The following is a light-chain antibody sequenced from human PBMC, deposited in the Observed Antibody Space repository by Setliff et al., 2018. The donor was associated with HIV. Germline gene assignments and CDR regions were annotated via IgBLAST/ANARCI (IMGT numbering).Light chain of an antibody. CDR3: NSFASNSAYTPYV. Sequence: QSALTQPASVSGSPGRSITIPCTGTSSDIGRYNSVSWYQQKPGKAPKLLIFDVNNRPSGVSTRFSASKSGNTASLTISGLQPEDEADYYCNSFASNSAYTPYVFGTGTKGTVL. V-gene: IGLV2-14*01. CDR1: SSDIGRYNS. J-gene: IGLJ1*01. CDR2: DVN.